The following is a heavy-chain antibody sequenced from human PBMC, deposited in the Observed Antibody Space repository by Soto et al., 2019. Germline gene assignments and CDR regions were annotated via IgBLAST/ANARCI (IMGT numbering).Heavy chain of an antibody. J-gene: IGHJ4*02. Sequence: ASVKVSCKPSGYTFTANYIHWVRQAPGQGLEWMGWMSTSSGGTRFAEKFQGRVTLTRDTSISTAYMELTTLTLDDTAVYYCARGFGSSWFDYWRQGTRVTVSS. V-gene: IGHV1-2*02. D-gene: IGHD3-10*01. CDR2: MSTSSGGT. CDR1: GYTFTANY. CDR3: ARGFGSSWFDY.